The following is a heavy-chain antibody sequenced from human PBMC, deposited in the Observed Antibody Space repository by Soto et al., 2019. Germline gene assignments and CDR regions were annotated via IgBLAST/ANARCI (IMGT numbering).Heavy chain of an antibody. J-gene: IGHJ4*02. CDR2: ISYDGSNK. V-gene: IGHV3-30*03. CDR3: GNGLENQYNYDY. CDR1: GFTFSSYG. D-gene: IGHD3-3*01. Sequence: GGSLRLSCAASGFTFSSYGMHWVRQAPGKGLEWVAVISYDGSNKYYADSVKGRFTISRDNSKSTLYLQMNSLRAEDTAVYYCGNGLENQYNYDYWGQGTLVTVSS.